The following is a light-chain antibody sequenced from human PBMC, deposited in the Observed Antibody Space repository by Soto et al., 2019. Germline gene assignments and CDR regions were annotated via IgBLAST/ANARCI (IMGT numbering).Light chain of an antibody. Sequence: DIQMTQSPSSLSASVGDRVTITCRASRSISNYLNWYQQTSGKAPRLLIYAASSLQPGVPSRFSGTRTGREFALTITSLQPEDSATYYCQQSYSVPRFGHGTRVDLK. V-gene: IGKV1-39*01. CDR2: AAS. CDR3: QQSYSVPR. CDR1: RSISNY. J-gene: IGKJ1*01.